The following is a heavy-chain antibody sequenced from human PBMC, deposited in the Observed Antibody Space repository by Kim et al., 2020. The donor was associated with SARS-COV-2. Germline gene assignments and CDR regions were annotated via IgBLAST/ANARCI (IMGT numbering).Heavy chain of an antibody. Sequence: ASVKVSCKASGYTFTSYAMHWVRQAPGQRLEWMGWINAGNGNTKYSQKFQGRVTITRDTSASTAYMELSSLRSEDTAVYYCASGGRYSSSPDIDYWGQGTLVTVSS. CDR2: INAGNGNT. D-gene: IGHD6-13*01. J-gene: IGHJ4*02. CDR3: ASGGRYSSSPDIDY. V-gene: IGHV1-3*01. CDR1: GYTFTSYA.